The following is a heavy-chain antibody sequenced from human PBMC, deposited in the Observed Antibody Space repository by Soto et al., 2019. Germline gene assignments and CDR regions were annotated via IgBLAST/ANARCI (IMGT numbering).Heavy chain of an antibody. V-gene: IGHV3-48*03. Sequence: GSLRLSCAASGFTFSSYEMNWVRQAPGKGLEWVSYISSSGSTIYYADSVKGRFTISRDNAKNSLYLQMNSLRAEDTAVYYCARVGSDYDFWSGYYYFDYWGQGTLVTVSS. CDR3: ARVGSDYDFWSGYYYFDY. D-gene: IGHD3-3*01. J-gene: IGHJ4*02. CDR1: GFTFSSYE. CDR2: ISSSGSTI.